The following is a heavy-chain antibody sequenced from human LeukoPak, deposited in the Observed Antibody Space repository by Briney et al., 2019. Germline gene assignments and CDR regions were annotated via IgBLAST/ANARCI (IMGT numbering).Heavy chain of an antibody. CDR3: ARDWEGNYYGSGSPLDY. V-gene: IGHV1-18*01. J-gene: IGHJ4*02. CDR1: GYTFTSYG. Sequence: ASVKVSCKASGYTFTSYGINWVRQAPGQGLEWMGWISTYNGDTNYAQKLQGRVTMTTDTSTSTAYMELRSLRSEDTAVYYCARDWEGNYYGSGSPLDYWGQGTLVTVSS. CDR2: ISTYNGDT. D-gene: IGHD3-10*01.